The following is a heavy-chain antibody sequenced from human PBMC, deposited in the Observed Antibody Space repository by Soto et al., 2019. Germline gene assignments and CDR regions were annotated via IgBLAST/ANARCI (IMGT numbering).Heavy chain of an antibody. CDR2: IYYSGNT. J-gene: IGHJ6*02. CDR3: ARQNRRIFRGVILTWGIDV. CDR1: GDSISTYY. Sequence: ETLSLTCTVSGDSISTYYWTWIRQPPGKGLEWIGNIYYSGNTNYNPSLKSRVTISVHTSKNQFSLKLTSVTAADTAVYYCARQNRRIFRGVILTWGIDVWGQGTTVTVSS. V-gene: IGHV4-59*08. D-gene: IGHD3-10*01.